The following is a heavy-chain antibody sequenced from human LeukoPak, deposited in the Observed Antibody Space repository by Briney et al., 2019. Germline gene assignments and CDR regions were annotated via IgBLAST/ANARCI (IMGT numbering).Heavy chain of an antibody. Sequence: GGSLRLSCAASGFTFSTYSMNWVRQAPGKGLEWVSSISSGSGYIDYEDSVKGRFTISRDNPRNSLHLQMNSLRAGDTAVYYCARDRNNYDTTGSLGYGLDVWGQGTTVTVSS. CDR2: ISSGSGYI. V-gene: IGHV3-21*01. D-gene: IGHD3-22*01. CDR1: GFTFSTYS. CDR3: ARDRNNYDTTGSLGYGLDV. J-gene: IGHJ6*02.